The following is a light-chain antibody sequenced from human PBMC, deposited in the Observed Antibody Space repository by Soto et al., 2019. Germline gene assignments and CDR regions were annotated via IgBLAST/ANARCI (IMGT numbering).Light chain of an antibody. Sequence: EIVMTQSPATLAVSPGERAALSCRASQSVSSNFAWYKQKPGQAPRLLIYGASSRATGTPARFSGSVSGTEFTLTISSLQSEAFAVYYCQQYNKWPYTFGLGTKLEMK. CDR2: GAS. CDR1: QSVSSN. CDR3: QQYNKWPYT. J-gene: IGKJ2*01. V-gene: IGKV3-15*01.